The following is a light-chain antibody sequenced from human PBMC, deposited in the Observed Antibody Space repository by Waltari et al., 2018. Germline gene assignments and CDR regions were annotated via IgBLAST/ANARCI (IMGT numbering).Light chain of an antibody. CDR2: WAS. V-gene: IGKV4-1*01. CDR3: QQYYSSPPT. Sequence: DIVMTQSPDSLAVSLGERATINCKSSQSVLYSSNNENYLAWYQQKTGQPPKLLMCWASARTSGVPDRFSGSGSGTDFTLTISSLQAEDVAVYYCQQYYSSPPTFGQGTRVEI. J-gene: IGKJ1*01. CDR1: QSVLYSSNNENY.